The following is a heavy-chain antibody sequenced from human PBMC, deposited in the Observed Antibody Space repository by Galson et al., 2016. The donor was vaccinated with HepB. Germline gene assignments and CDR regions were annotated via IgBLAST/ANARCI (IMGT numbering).Heavy chain of an antibody. J-gene: IGHJ4*02. CDR3: ARGADSGYDLGDY. CDR2: INPTGGNFT. Sequence: SVKVSCKASGYTFSFYYMHWVRQAPGQGLEWMGIINPTGGNFTSYARKFQGRVTMTRDTSTSTVYMELSSLRSEDTAVYYCARGADSGYDLGDYWGQGTLVTVSS. D-gene: IGHD5-12*01. V-gene: IGHV1-46*01. CDR1: GYTFSFYY.